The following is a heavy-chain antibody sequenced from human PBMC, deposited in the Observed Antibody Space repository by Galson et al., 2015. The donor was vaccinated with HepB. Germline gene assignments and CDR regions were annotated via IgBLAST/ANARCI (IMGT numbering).Heavy chain of an antibody. CDR3: ARTWPYGRCSDY. V-gene: IGHV4-34*01. J-gene: IGHJ4*02. CDR1: GGSFSGYY. D-gene: IGHD3-16*01. Sequence: SETLSLTCAVYGGSFSGYYWSWIRQPPGKGLEWIGEINHSGSTNYNPSLKSRVTISVDTSKNQFSLKLSSVTAADTAVYYCARTWPYGRCSDYWGQGTLVTVSS. CDR2: INHSGST.